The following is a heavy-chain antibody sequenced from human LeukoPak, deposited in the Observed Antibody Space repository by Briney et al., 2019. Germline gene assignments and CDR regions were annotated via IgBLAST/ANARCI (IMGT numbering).Heavy chain of an antibody. V-gene: IGHV4-30-2*01. D-gene: IGHD1-7*01. CDR3: ARAWDNWNYFENY. Sequence: SETLSLTCTVSGGSISSGGYYWSWIRQPPGKGLEWIGYIYHSGSTYYNPSLKSRVTISVDRSKNQFSLKLSFVTAADTAVYYCARAWDNWNYFENYWGQGTLVTVSS. J-gene: IGHJ4*02. CDR1: GGSISSGGYY. CDR2: IYHSGST.